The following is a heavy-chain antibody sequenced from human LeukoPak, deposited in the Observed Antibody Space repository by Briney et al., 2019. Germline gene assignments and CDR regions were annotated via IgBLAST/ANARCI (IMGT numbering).Heavy chain of an antibody. J-gene: IGHJ6*02. CDR3: AKDVRVGGGGMDV. V-gene: IGHV3-23*01. CDR2: ISASGDNT. CDR1: GFTFSTHA. Sequence: GGSLRLSCAASGFTFSTHAMTWVRQAPGKGLEWVSLISASGDNTYYADSVKGRFTISRDNSKNTLSLQMNSLRAEDTAVYYCAKDVRVGGGGMDVWGQGTPVTVSS. D-gene: IGHD1-26*01.